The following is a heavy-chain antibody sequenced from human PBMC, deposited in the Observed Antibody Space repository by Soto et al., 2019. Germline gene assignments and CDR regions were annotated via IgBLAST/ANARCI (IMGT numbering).Heavy chain of an antibody. CDR1: GGSFSSYY. CDR3: ARGGVDMIRRITGKRTSLVP. Sequence: QVQLQQWGDGLLKPSETLSLTCAVYGGSFSSYYWNWIRQSPGKGLEWIGDINRIGSANYKPSLTGPVTMAVDSSKNQFYLRVTSVTAADTAMYYCARGGVDMIRRITGKRTSLVPWGQGTLVIVS. J-gene: IGHJ5*02. D-gene: IGHD3-10*01. CDR2: INRIGSA. V-gene: IGHV4-34*01.